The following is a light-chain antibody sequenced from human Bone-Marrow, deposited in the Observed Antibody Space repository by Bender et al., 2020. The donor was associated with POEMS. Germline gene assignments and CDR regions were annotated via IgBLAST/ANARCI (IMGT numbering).Light chain of an antibody. V-gene: IGLV2-14*01. J-gene: IGLJ1*01. CDR3: SSYTSRSTLV. CDR2: EVS. Sequence: QSALTQPASVSGSPGQSITISCTGTSSDVGGYNYVSWYQQHPGKAPKLMIYEVSNRPSGVSNRFSGSKSGNTASLTISGLQAEDEGDYYCSSYTSRSTLVCGTGNKVTVL. CDR1: SSDVGGYNY.